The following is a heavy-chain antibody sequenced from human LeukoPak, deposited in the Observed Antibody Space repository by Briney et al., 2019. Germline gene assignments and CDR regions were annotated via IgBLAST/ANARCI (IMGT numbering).Heavy chain of an antibody. J-gene: IGHJ6*02. CDR2: IYHSGST. Sequence: SETLSLTCAVSGGSISSGGYSWSWIRQPPGKGLEWIGYIYHSGSTYYNPSLKSRVTISVDRSKNQFSLKLSSVTAADTAVYYCARMGPYCSSTSCYTGDYYYYYGMDVWGQGTTVTVSS. V-gene: IGHV4-30-2*01. D-gene: IGHD2-2*02. CDR1: GGSISSGGYS. CDR3: ARMGPYCSSTSCYTGDYYYYYGMDV.